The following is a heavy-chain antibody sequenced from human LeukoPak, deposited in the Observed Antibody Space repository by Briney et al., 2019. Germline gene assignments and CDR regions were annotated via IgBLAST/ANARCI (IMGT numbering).Heavy chain of an antibody. V-gene: IGHV4-59*01. CDR1: GGSISSYY. CDR3: ARDVEGSGWSNFQH. D-gene: IGHD6-19*01. Sequence: SETLSLTCTVSGGSISSYYWSWIRQPPGKGLEWIGYIYYSGGTNYNPSLKGRVTISGDTSKSQFSLKLSSVTAADTAVYYCARDVEGSGWSNFQHWGQGTLVTVSS. J-gene: IGHJ1*01. CDR2: IYYSGGT.